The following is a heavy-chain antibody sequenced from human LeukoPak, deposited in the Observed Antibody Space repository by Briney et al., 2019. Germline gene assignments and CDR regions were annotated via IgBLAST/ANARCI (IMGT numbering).Heavy chain of an antibody. CDR3: ARVYVSSSSWSFDY. D-gene: IGHD6-13*01. CDR1: GGSISSYY. V-gene: IGHV4-59*01. CDR2: IYYSGST. Sequence: SETLSLTCTVSGGSISSYYWSWIRQPPGKGLEWIGYIYYSGSTNYNHSLKSRVTISVDTSKNQFSLKLSSVTAADTAVYYCARVYVSSSSWSFDYWGQGTLVTVSS. J-gene: IGHJ4*02.